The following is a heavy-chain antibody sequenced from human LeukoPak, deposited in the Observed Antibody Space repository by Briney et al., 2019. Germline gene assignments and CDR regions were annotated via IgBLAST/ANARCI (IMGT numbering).Heavy chain of an antibody. CDR1: GFTFSSYA. J-gene: IGHJ6*03. CDR2: ISSNGGST. V-gene: IGHV3-64*01. CDR3: ARDHGDYYGSSDLNYYYYYMDV. Sequence: PGGSLRLSCAASGFTFSSYAMHWVRQAPGKGLEYVSAISSNGGSTYYANSVKGRFTISRDNSKNTLYLQMGSLRAEDMAVYYCARDHGDYYGSSDLNYYYYYMDVWGKGTTVTVSS. D-gene: IGHD3-22*01.